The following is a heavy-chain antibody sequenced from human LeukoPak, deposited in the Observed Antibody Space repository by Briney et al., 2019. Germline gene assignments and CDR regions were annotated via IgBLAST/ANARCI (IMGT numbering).Heavy chain of an antibody. CDR2: ISSSGSTI. CDR1: GFTFSSYE. V-gene: IGHV3-48*03. D-gene: IGHD1-14*01. Sequence: GGSLRLSCAASGFTFSSYEMNWVRQAPGKGLEWVSYISSSGSTIYYADSVKGRFTISRDNARNSLYLQMNSLRAEDTAVYYCARLRLRINWFDPWGQGTLVTVSS. J-gene: IGHJ5*02. CDR3: ARLRLRINWFDP.